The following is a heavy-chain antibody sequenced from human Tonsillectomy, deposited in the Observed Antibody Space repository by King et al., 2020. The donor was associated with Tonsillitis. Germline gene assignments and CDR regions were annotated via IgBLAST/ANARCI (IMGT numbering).Heavy chain of an antibody. D-gene: IGHD4-17*01. J-gene: IGHJ4*02. V-gene: IGHV4-30-2*01. Sequence: LQLQESGSGLVKPSQTLSLTCAVSGGSISSGAYSWSWIRQPPGKGLEWIGYIYHSGSTYYNPSLKSRVTISVDRSKNQFSLRLRSVTAADTAVYYCARLYRPPYGDYGGFDYWGQGTLVTVSS. CDR3: ARLYRPPYGDYGGFDY. CDR2: IYHSGST. CDR1: GGSISSGAYS.